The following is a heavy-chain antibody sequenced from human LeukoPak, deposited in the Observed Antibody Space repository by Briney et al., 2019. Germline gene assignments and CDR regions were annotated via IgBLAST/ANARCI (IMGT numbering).Heavy chain of an antibody. CDR2: ISWNSGSI. D-gene: IGHD6-13*01. Sequence: QSGRSLRLSCAASGFTFDDYAMHWVRQAPGKGLEWVSGISWNSGSIGYADSVKGRFTISRDNAKNSLYLQMNSLRAEDTAVYYCATNPKQQLIWLAHYYFGYWGQGTLVTVSS. CDR3: ATNPKQQLIWLAHYYFGY. CDR1: GFTFDDYA. V-gene: IGHV3-9*01. J-gene: IGHJ4*02.